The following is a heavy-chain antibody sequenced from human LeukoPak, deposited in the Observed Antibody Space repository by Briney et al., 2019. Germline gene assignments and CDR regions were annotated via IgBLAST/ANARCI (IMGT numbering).Heavy chain of an antibody. CDR1: GFTFSSYA. CDR3: AKGGIMIGVVVGAFDI. D-gene: IGHD3-22*01. CDR2: ISGSGGST. V-gene: IGHV3-23*01. J-gene: IGHJ3*02. Sequence: GGSLRLSCAASGFTFSSYAMSWVRKAPGKGLEWVSAISGSGGSTYYADSVKGRFTISRDNSKNTLYLQINSLRAEETVVYCCAKGGIMIGVVVGAFDIWGQGTMVTVSS.